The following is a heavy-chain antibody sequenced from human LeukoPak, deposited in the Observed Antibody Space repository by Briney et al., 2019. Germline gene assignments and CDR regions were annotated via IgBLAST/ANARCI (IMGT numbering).Heavy chain of an antibody. J-gene: IGHJ4*02. V-gene: IGHV4-59*01. CDR2: IYYSGST. Sequence: SETLSLTCTVSGGSISSYYRSWVRQPPGKGLEWVGYIYYSGSTNYNPSLKSRVTISVDTSKNQFSLKLSSVTAADTAVYYCAREWELLGEFDYWGQGTLVTVSS. D-gene: IGHD1-26*01. CDR3: AREWELLGEFDY. CDR1: GGSISSYY.